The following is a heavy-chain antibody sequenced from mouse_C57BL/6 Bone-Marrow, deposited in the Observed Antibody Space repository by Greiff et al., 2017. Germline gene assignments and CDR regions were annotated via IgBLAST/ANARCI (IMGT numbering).Heavy chain of an antibody. CDR3: ARDYYGSSRYAMDD. CDR2: IYPSDSCT. CDR1: GYTFTSYW. V-gene: IGHV1-69*01. D-gene: IGHD1-1*01. Sequence: QVQLQQPGAELVMPGASVKLSCKASGYTFTSYWMHWVKQRPGQGLEWIGEIYPSDSCTNYNQKFKGKSTLTVDKSSSTAYMQLSSLTSEDSAVYYCARDYYGSSRYAMDDWGKGTSVTVSS. J-gene: IGHJ4*01.